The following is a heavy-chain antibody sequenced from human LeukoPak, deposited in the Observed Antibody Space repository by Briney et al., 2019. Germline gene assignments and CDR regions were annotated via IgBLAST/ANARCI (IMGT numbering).Heavy chain of an antibody. Sequence: PSETLSLTCAVYGGSFSDYYWSWIRQPPGKGLEWIGEINHSGSTNYNPSLKSRVTISVDTSKNQFSLKLSSVTAADTAVYYCARGTYCSSTSCYWGSRNWFDPWGQGTLVTVSS. CDR2: INHSGST. V-gene: IGHV4-34*01. CDR3: ARGTYCSSTSCYWGSRNWFDP. J-gene: IGHJ5*02. D-gene: IGHD2-2*01. CDR1: GGSFSDYY.